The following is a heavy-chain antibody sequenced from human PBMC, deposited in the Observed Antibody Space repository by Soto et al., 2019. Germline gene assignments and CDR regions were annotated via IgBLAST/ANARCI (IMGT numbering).Heavy chain of an antibody. Sequence: SETLSLTCAVYGGSFSGYYWSWIRPPPGKGLEWIGEINHSGSTNYNPSLKSRVTISVDTSKNQFSLKLSSVTAADTAVYYCARGRENSMWYSYGRIDYWGQGTLVTVSS. CDR2: INHSGST. J-gene: IGHJ4*02. CDR1: GGSFSGYY. D-gene: IGHD5-18*01. CDR3: ARGRENSMWYSYGRIDY. V-gene: IGHV4-34*01.